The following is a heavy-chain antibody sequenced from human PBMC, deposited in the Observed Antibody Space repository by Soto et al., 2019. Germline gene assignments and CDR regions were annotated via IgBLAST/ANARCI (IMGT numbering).Heavy chain of an antibody. CDR2: IYPGDSDT. Sequence: GESLKISCKASGYSFTSYWIAWVRQMPGKGLEWMGIIYPGDSDTRYSPSFQGQVTISADKSSSTAFLHWSSLQASDTAIYFCARQTAYCSGGACYSSGNYLDYWGQGTLVTVSS. CDR3: ARQTAYCSGGACYSSGNYLDY. J-gene: IGHJ4*02. V-gene: IGHV5-51*01. CDR1: GYSFTSYW. D-gene: IGHD2-15*01.